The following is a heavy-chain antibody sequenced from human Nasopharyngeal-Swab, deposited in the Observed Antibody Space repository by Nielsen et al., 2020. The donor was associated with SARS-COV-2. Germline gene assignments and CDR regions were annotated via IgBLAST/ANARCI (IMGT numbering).Heavy chain of an antibody. J-gene: IGHJ6*02. CDR2: INTNTGNP. CDR3: ARDTRSSWYYYYGMDV. Sequence: ASVKASCRASGCTFTSYAMNWVRQAPGQGLEWMGWINTNTGNPTYAQGFTGRFVFSLDTSVSTAYLQISSLKAEDTAVYYCARDTRSSWYYYYGMDVWGQGTTVTVSS. CDR1: GCTFTSYA. V-gene: IGHV7-4-1*02. D-gene: IGHD6-13*01.